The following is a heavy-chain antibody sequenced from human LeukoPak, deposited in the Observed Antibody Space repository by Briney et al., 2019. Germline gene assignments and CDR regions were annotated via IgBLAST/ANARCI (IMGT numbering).Heavy chain of an antibody. CDR2: ISYDGSNK. Sequence: GGSLRLSCAASGFTFSSYGMHWVRQAPGKGLEWVAVISYDGSNKYYADSVKGRFTISRDNSKNTLYLQMNSLRAEDTAVYYCAKEPLSGWQDAFDIWGQGTMVTVSS. CDR1: GFTFSSYG. CDR3: AKEPLSGWQDAFDI. D-gene: IGHD6-19*01. J-gene: IGHJ3*02. V-gene: IGHV3-30*18.